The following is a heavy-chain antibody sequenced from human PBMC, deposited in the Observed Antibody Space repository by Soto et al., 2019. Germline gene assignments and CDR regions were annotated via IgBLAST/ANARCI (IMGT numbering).Heavy chain of an antibody. CDR3: ARDSNGDYTFDY. CDR1: GYTFTSYS. D-gene: IGHD4-17*01. J-gene: IGHJ4*02. CDR2: INAGNGNT. V-gene: IGHV1-3*01. Sequence: ASVKVSCKASGYTFTSYSMHWVRQAPGQRLEWMGWINAGNGNTKYSQKFQGRVTITRDTSASTVYMELSSLRSEDTAVYYCARDSNGDYTFDYWGQGTLVTVSS.